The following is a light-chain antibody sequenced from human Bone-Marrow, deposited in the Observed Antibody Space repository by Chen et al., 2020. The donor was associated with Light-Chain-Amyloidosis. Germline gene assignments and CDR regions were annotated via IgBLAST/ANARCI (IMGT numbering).Light chain of an antibody. CDR1: QDITNY. CDR2: DSS. CDR3: QQYDKLPLT. J-gene: IGKJ4*01. V-gene: IGKV1-33*01. Sequence: DVQLTQSPSSLSASVGDRVTITCQASQDITNYLNWYQQKPGRAPKLLIFDSSNMAGGVPSRFSGGGSGSTFSLTISSLEPEDVATYFCQQYDKLPLTFGGGTKVEIK.